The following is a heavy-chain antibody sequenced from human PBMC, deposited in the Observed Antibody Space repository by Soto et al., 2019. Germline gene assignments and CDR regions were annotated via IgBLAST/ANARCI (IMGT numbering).Heavy chain of an antibody. Sequence: SETLSLTCTVSGGSISSYYWSWIRQPPGKGLEWIGYIYYSGSTNYNPSLKSRVTISVDTSKNQFSLKLGSVTAADTAVYYCARDDGYCSGGSCYYYYGMDVWGQGTTVTVSS. CDR3: ARDDGYCSGGSCYYYYGMDV. D-gene: IGHD2-15*01. CDR1: GGSISSYY. V-gene: IGHV4-59*01. CDR2: IYYSGST. J-gene: IGHJ6*02.